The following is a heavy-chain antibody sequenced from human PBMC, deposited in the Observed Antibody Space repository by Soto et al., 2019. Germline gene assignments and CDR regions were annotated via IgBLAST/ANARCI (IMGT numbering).Heavy chain of an antibody. Sequence: PSETLSLTCTVSGGSVSSGSYYWSWIRQPPGKGLEWIGYIYYSGSTNYNPSLKSRVTISVDTSKNQFSLKLSSVTAADTAVYYCARDWSGSYFPYYYYGMDVWGQGTTVTVSS. CDR3: ARDWSGSYFPYYYYGMDV. CDR1: GGSVSSGSYY. J-gene: IGHJ6*02. D-gene: IGHD1-26*01. V-gene: IGHV4-61*01. CDR2: IYYSGST.